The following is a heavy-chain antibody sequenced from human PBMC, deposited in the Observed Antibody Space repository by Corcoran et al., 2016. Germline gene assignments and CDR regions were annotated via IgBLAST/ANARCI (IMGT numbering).Heavy chain of an antibody. D-gene: IGHD3-10*01. CDR1: GGSISSYY. V-gene: IGHV4-59*01. CDR2: IYYSGST. Sequence: QVQLQESGPGLVKPSETLSLTCTVSGGSISSYYWSWIRQPPGKGLEWIGYIYYSGSTNYNPSLKSRVTISVDTSKNQFSLKLSSVTAADTDVYYWARVVGGYYGMDVWGQGTTVTVSS. CDR3: ARVVGGYYGMDV. J-gene: IGHJ6*02.